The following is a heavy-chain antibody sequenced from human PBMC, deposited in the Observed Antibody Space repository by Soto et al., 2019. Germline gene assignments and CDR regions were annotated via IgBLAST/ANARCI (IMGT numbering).Heavy chain of an antibody. CDR2: ISSGGDTI. CDR1: GLTFSRYA. J-gene: IGHJ4*02. V-gene: IGHV3-23*01. CDR3: XXXXXXXXXXXH. Sequence: EVQLLESGGGLVQPGGSLRLSCVASGLTFSRYAMSWIRQVPGKGLEWVSVISSGGDTIDYADSVKGRFTISRDNSKXXXXXXXXXXXXXXXXXXXXXXXXXXXXXXXHWGQGTLVAVSS.